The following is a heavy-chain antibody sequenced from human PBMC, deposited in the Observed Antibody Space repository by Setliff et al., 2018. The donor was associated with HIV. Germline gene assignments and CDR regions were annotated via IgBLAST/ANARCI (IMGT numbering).Heavy chain of an antibody. CDR2: IKEDGSEK. D-gene: IGHD3-3*01. Sequence: LRLSCAASGFTFSSCWVTWVRQGPGKGLEWVANIKEDGSEKYYVDSVKGRFTISRDNAKNSLFLQLNSLRAEDTAVYYCAKVVLQFLQWSHMDVLGKGTTVT. CDR1: GFTFSSCW. CDR3: AKVVLQFLQWSHMDV. J-gene: IGHJ6*03. V-gene: IGHV3-7*03.